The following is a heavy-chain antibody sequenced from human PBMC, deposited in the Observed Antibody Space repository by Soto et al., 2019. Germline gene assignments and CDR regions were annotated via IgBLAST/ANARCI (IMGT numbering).Heavy chain of an antibody. CDR2: INPNSGGT. Sequence: ASVKVSCKASGYTFTGYFMHWMRQAPGQGLEWMGWINPNSGGTHFAQKFQGRVTMTSDTSISTTYMELSRLRSDDTAVYYCARDLPPEGAWWFDPWGQGTLVTVSS. D-gene: IGHD3-16*01. CDR1: GYTFTGYF. V-gene: IGHV1-2*02. J-gene: IGHJ5*02. CDR3: ARDLPPEGAWWFDP.